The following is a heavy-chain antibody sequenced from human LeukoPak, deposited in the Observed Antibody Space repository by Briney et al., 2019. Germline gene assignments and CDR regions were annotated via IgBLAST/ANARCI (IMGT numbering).Heavy chain of an antibody. D-gene: IGHD6-13*01. CDR2: IYYSGST. Sequence: SETLSLTCTVSGGSISSYYWSWTRQPPGKGLEWIGYIYYSGSTNYNPSLKSRVTISVDTSKNQFSLKLSSVTAADTAVYYCARLPGLFGSSSWTDYWGQGTLVTVSS. CDR1: GGSISSYY. CDR3: ARLPGLFGSSSWTDY. J-gene: IGHJ4*02. V-gene: IGHV4-59*08.